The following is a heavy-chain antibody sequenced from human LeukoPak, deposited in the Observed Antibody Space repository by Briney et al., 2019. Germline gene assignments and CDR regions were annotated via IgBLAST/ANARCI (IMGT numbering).Heavy chain of an antibody. CDR3: AELGITMIGGV. J-gene: IGHJ6*04. CDR2: ISSSGSTI. Sequence: GGSLRLSCAASGFTFSSYSMNWVRQAPGKGLEWVSYISSSGSTIYYADSVKGRFTISRDNAKNSLYLQVNSLRAEDTAVYYCAELGITMIGGVWGKGTTVTISS. V-gene: IGHV3-48*04. D-gene: IGHD3-10*02. CDR1: GFTFSSYS.